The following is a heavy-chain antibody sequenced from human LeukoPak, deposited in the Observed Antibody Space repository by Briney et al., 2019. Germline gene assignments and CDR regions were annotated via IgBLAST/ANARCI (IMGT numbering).Heavy chain of an antibody. CDR2: IYYSGST. V-gene: IGHV4-31*03. J-gene: IGHJ4*02. Sequence: PSETLSLTCTVSGGSISSGGYYWSWIRQHPGKGLEWIGYIYYSGSTYYNPSLKSRVTISIDTSKNQFSLKLSSVTAADTAVYYCAREDNVSSSWSNLFDYWGQGTLVTVSS. CDR3: AREDNVSSSWSNLFDY. CDR1: GGSISSGGYY. D-gene: IGHD6-13*01.